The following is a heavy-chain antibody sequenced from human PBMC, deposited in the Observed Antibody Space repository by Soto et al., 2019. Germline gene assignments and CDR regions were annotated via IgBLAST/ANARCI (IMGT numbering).Heavy chain of an antibody. CDR1: GFTFSRYA. D-gene: IGHD3-16*01. CDR3: ARGLGDVVGTVRRGY. V-gene: IGHV3-30-3*01. J-gene: IGHJ4*02. Sequence: QVQLVESGGGVVQPGRSLRLSCAASGFTFSRYAMHWVRQAPGKGLDWVAVISYDGNKKYYADSVKGRFTISRDNSKNTLFLQVDSLRVEDTAVYYCARGLGDVVGTVRRGYWGQGILVTVSS. CDR2: ISYDGNKK.